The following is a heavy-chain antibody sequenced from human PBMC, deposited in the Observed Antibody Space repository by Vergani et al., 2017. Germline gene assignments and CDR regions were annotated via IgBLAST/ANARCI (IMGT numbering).Heavy chain of an antibody. D-gene: IGHD5-12*01. V-gene: IGHV4-61*02. CDR2: IYTRGAT. CDR3: ASNTYSGQSADR. J-gene: IGHJ5*02. Sequence: QVQLQESGPGLVKPSQTLSLTCTVSGGSFSTGGQSWTWLRQSAGKGLEWIGRIYTRGATNYNPSLRSRAIMSVEPSKKQFSLKLTSVTASDTAVYYCASNTYSGQSADRWGQGILVAVTS. CDR1: GGSFSTGGQS.